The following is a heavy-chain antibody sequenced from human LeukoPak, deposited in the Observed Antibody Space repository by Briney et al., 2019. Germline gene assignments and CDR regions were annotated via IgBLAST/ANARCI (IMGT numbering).Heavy chain of an antibody. J-gene: IGHJ4*02. CDR1: GGSVSSTTYY. Sequence: SETLSLTCSVSGGSVSSTTYYWGWIRQPPGKGLEWIGSISYGGSTYYNPSLKSRLTISVDTSKNRFSLELSSVTAADTAVYFCARSRYDSGTYALEEWGQGTLVTVSS. CDR2: ISYGGST. D-gene: IGHD3-10*01. CDR3: ARSRYDSGTYALEE. V-gene: IGHV4-39*01.